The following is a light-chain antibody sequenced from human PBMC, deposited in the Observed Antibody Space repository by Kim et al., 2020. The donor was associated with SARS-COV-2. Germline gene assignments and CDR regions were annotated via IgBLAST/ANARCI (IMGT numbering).Light chain of an antibody. CDR2: DVS. CDR1: SSDVGGYNY. J-gene: IGLJ2*01. V-gene: IGLV2-14*03. Sequence: GESITITCNVTSSDVGGYNYVSWYQQRPGKAPNHMIYDVSSRPSGVSNRFAGSKSGNTASLTISGRQAEDEADYYCSSYTSSSSVVFGGRTQLTVL. CDR3: SSYTSSSSVV.